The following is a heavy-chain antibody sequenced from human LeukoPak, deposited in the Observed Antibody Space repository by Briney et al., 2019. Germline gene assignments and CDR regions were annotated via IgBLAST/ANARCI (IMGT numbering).Heavy chain of an antibody. CDR3: AKDLFWSGYYSTFDY. CDR1: GFTFSSYA. D-gene: IGHD3-3*01. J-gene: IGHJ4*02. CDR2: ISGSGGSR. V-gene: IGHV3-23*01. Sequence: GGSLRLSCAASGFTFSSYAMSWVRQAPGKGLEWVSVISGSGGSRYYADSVKGRFTISRDNSKNTLYLQMNSLRAEDTAVYYCAKDLFWSGYYSTFDYWGQGTLVTVSS.